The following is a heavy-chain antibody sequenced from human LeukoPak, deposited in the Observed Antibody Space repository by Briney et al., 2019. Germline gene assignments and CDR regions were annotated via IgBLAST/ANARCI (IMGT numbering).Heavy chain of an antibody. V-gene: IGHV4-30-4*07. D-gene: IGHD2-21*01. CDR2: IYSSGST. Sequence: KASQTLSLTCAVSGGSISSGGYSWSWIRQPPGKGLEWIGYIYSSGSTNYNPSLKSRVTISVDTSKNQFSLKLSSVTAADTAVYYCARHKRGEGGAHVFDYWGQGTLVTVSS. CDR1: GGSISSGGYS. CDR3: ARHKRGEGGAHVFDY. J-gene: IGHJ4*02.